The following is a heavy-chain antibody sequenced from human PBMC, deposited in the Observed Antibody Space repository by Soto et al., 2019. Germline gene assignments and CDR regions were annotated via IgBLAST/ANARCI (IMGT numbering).Heavy chain of an antibody. CDR1: GFTFSSYS. V-gene: IGHV3-21*01. Sequence: EVQLLESGGGLVKPGGSLRLSCAASGFTFSSYSMTWVRQAPGKGLEWVSSISSSSSYIYYADSVKGRFTISRDNAKNSLYLQMNSLRAEDTAVYYCARGSWSFPLFLTDWGQGTLVTVSS. CDR3: ARGSWSFPLFLTD. J-gene: IGHJ4*02. D-gene: IGHD3-9*01. CDR2: ISSSSSYI.